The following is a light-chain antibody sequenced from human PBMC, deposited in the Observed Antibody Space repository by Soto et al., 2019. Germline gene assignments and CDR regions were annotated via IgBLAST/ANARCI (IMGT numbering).Light chain of an antibody. J-gene: IGKJ5*01. CDR3: EQYCSSPIT. CDR1: QSVFYSSSNKNY. CDR2: WAS. Sequence: DIVMTQAPDSLAVSLGARATINCKSSQSVFYSSSNKNYLAWYQQKPGQPPKLLIHWASTREYGGPDRFSGSGSGTDFTLTISSLQADDVAVYYCEQYCSSPITFGQGTRLEIK. V-gene: IGKV4-1*01.